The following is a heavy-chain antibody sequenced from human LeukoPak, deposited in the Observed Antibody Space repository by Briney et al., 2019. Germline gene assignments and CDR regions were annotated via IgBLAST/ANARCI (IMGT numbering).Heavy chain of an antibody. V-gene: IGHV3-53*04. CDR3: ARRPYSSPSIWSAGYYYYYGMDV. J-gene: IGHJ6*02. CDR1: GFTVSSNY. CDR2: IYSGGST. D-gene: IGHD6-13*01. Sequence: PGGSLRLSCAASGFTVSSNYMSWVRQAPGKGLEWVSVIYSGGSTYYADSVKGRFTISRHNSKNTLYLQMNSLRAEDTAVYYCARRPYSSPSIWSAGYYYYYGMDVWGQGTTVTVSS.